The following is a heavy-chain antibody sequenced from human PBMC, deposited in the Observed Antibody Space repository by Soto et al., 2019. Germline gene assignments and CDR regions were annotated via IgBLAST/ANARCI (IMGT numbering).Heavy chain of an antibody. D-gene: IGHD3-3*01. V-gene: IGHV3-33*01. CDR1: GFTFSSYG. CDR2: IWYDGSNK. J-gene: IGHJ4*02. CDR3: ARDQEDYDFWSGLSRDENY. Sequence: GGSLRLSCAASGFTFSSYGMHWVRQAPGKGLEWVAVIWYDGSNKYYADSVKGRFTISRDNSKNTLYLQMNSLRAEDTAVYYCARDQEDYDFWSGLSRDENYWGQGTLVTVSS.